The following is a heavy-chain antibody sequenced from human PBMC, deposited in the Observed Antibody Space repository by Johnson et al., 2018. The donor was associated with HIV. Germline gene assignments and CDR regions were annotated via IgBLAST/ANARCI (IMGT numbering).Heavy chain of an antibody. CDR3: ARANRGRNDAFDI. Sequence: VQLVESGGGLVKPGGSLRLSCAASGFTFSSYAMSWVRQAPGKGLEWVSAISGSGGSTYYADSVKGRFTISRDNSKNTLYLQMNSLRAGDTAVYYCARANRGRNDAFDIWGQGTVVTISS. V-gene: IGHV3-23*04. CDR1: GFTFSSYA. CDR2: ISGSGGST. J-gene: IGHJ3*02. D-gene: IGHD2-15*01.